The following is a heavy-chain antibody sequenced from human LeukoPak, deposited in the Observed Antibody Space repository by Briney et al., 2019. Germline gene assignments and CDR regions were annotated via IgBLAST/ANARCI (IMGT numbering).Heavy chain of an antibody. CDR3: ASPSDYYDSSGYYLGAFDI. CDR2: INPNSGGT. CDR1: GYTFTGYY. J-gene: IGHJ3*02. Sequence: ASVKVSCKASGYTFTGYYMHWVRQAPGQGLEWMGWINPNSGGTNYTQKFQGRVTMTRDTSISTAYMELSSLRSEDTAVYYCASPSDYYDSSGYYLGAFDIWGQGTMVTVSS. V-gene: IGHV1-2*02. D-gene: IGHD3-22*01.